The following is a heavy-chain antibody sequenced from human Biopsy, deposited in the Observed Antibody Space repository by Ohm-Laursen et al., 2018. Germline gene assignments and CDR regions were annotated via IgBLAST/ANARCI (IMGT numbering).Heavy chain of an antibody. V-gene: IGHV1-24*01. J-gene: IGHJ4*02. CDR2: CDREERKT. CDR1: GYTLTELS. D-gene: IGHD3-10*01. CDR3: ATGPYYDTRFYYNVRPFDF. Sequence: SSVKVSCKVSGYTLTELSIHWVRQTGGKGLEWMGGCDREERKTVYAEKFQGRVTMTEDTSTDTVYMEVTSLRSDDTAVYYCATGPYYDTRFYYNVRPFDFWGQGTLVTVSS.